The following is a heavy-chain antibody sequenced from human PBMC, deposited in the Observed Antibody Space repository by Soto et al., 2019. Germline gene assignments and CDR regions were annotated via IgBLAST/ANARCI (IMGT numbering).Heavy chain of an antibody. Sequence: GGSLRLSCAASGFTFSTYWMHWVRQAPGEGLVWVSRMDSGGTTINYADAVKGRFTISRDNAKNTLYLQMDSLRAEDTAVYYCATAGYYRFDFWGQGTLVTVSS. V-gene: IGHV3-74*01. CDR3: ATAGYYRFDF. D-gene: IGHD3-10*01. CDR1: GFTFSTYW. CDR2: MDSGGTTI. J-gene: IGHJ4*02.